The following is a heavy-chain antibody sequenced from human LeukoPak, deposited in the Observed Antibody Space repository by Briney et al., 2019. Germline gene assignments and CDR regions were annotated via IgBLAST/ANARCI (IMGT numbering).Heavy chain of an antibody. V-gene: IGHV4-39*07. J-gene: IGHJ4*02. Sequence: SETLSLTCTVSGDSISSISYYWGWIRQPPGKGLEWVGHIYYRGSTFYNSSLKSRVTISVDTSKNHFSLKLTSVTAADTAVYYCARCFYDSSGYYRLLDYWGQGTLVTVSS. D-gene: IGHD3-22*01. CDR2: IYYRGST. CDR3: ARCFYDSSGYYRLLDY. CDR1: GDSISSISYY.